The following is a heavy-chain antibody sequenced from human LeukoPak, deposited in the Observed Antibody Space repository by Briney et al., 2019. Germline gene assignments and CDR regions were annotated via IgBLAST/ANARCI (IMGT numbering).Heavy chain of an antibody. V-gene: IGHV3-53*01. D-gene: IGHD3-3*01. CDR2: IYSGGST. CDR3: ARDLERYYYYGMDV. J-gene: IGHJ6*02. Sequence: TGGSLRLSCAASGFTFSSYAMSWVRQAPGKGLEWVSVIYSGGSTYYADSVKGRFTISRDNSKNTLYLQMNSLRAEDTAVYYCARDLERYYYYGMDVWGQGTTVTVSS. CDR1: GFTFSSYA.